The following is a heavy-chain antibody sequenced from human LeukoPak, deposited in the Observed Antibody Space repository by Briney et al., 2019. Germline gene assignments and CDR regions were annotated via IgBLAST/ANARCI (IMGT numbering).Heavy chain of an antibody. J-gene: IGHJ4*02. D-gene: IGHD5-12*01. CDR2: ISGNGGSK. V-gene: IGHV3-23*01. CDR1: GFPFSSYA. Sequence: PGGSLRLSCAASGFPFSSYAITWVRQAPGKGLEWVSGISGNGGSKYYADSVKGRFTISRDNSQSTLFLQMNSLRAEDTAVYYCAKDRVATMRILGIQYYFDYWGQGTLVTVSS. CDR3: AKDRVATMRILGIQYYFDY.